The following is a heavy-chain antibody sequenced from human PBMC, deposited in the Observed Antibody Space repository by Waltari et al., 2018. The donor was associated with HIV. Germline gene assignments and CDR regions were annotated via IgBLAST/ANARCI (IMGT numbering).Heavy chain of an antibody. D-gene: IGHD6-19*01. V-gene: IGHV1-69*04. CDR2: TIPILGRA. J-gene: IGHJ6*02. CDR3: ARTGYSSFGMDV. CDR1: GGTFSSYA. Sequence: QVQLVQSGAEVQKPGSSVKVSCKASGGTFSSYAISWVRQAPEQGLEWMGRTIPILGRANYAQKFQGRVTITADKSTSTAYMELSSLRSEDTAVYYCARTGYSSFGMDVWGQGTTVTVSS.